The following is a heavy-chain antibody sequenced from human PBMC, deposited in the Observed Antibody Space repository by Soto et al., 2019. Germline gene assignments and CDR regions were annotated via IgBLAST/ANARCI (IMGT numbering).Heavy chain of an antibody. CDR3: ARWETFETGYYTSHAFDI. CDR1: GGSISSYY. D-gene: IGHD3-9*01. Sequence: SETLSLTCTVSGGSISSYYWSWIRQPPGKGLEWIGYIYYSGSTNYNPSLKSRVTISVDTSKNQFSLKLSSVTAADTAVYYCARWETFETGYYTSHAFDIWGQGTMVTVSS. CDR2: IYYSGST. V-gene: IGHV4-59*08. J-gene: IGHJ3*02.